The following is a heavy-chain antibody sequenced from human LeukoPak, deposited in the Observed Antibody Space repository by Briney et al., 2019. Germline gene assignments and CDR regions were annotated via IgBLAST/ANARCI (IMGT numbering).Heavy chain of an antibody. V-gene: IGHV1-2*02. CDR2: INPNSGGT. D-gene: IGHD3-10*01. Sequence: ASVKVSCKASGYTFTGYYMHWVRQAPGQGLEWMGWINPNSGGTNYAQKFQGRVTMTRDTSISTAYMELSRLRSDDTAVYYCARQFDDPYGPPFTGFPKNWFDPWGQGTLVTVSS. CDR1: GYTFTGYY. CDR3: ARQFDDPYGPPFTGFPKNWFDP. J-gene: IGHJ5*02.